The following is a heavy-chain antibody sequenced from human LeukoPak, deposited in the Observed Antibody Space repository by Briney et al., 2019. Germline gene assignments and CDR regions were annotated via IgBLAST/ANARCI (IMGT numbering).Heavy chain of an antibody. D-gene: IGHD1-7*01. CDR3: ARSTPSTNRNYPPLFSFDS. CDR2: INHSGST. Sequence: SETLSLTCTVSGGSISSYYWSWIRQPPGKGLEWIGEINHSGSTNYNPSLKSRVTISVDTSKSQFSLKLSSVTAADTAVYYCARSTPSTNRNYPPLFSFDSWGQGTLVTVSS. J-gene: IGHJ4*02. V-gene: IGHV4-59*01. CDR1: GGSISSYY.